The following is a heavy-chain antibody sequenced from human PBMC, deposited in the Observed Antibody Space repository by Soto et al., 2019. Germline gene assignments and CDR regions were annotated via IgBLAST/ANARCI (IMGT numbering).Heavy chain of an antibody. CDR2: ISYHGSNK. J-gene: IGHJ6*02. CDR3: ASDCISASCYQGYYYYGMDV. V-gene: IGHV3-30-3*01. CDR1: GFTFSSYA. D-gene: IGHD2-2*01. Sequence: QVQLVESGGGVVQPGRSLRLSCAASGFTFSSYAMHWVRQAPGKGLEWVAVISYHGSNKYYADSVKGRFTISRDNSKNTXELXMTGMRAEDTAVYYCASDCISASCYQGYYYYGMDVWGQGTTVTVSS.